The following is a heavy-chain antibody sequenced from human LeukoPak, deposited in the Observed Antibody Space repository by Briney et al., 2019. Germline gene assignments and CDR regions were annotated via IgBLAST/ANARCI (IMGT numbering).Heavy chain of an antibody. Sequence: PSETLSLTCTVSGGSISSYYWSWIRQPPGKGLEWIGYIYYSGSTSYNPSLKSRVTISVDTSKNQFSLKLSSVTAADTAVYYCARGTTYYYDSSVDWGQGTLVTVSS. CDR3: ARGTTYYYDSSVD. CDR2: IYYSGST. D-gene: IGHD3-22*01. J-gene: IGHJ4*02. V-gene: IGHV4-59*08. CDR1: GGSISSYY.